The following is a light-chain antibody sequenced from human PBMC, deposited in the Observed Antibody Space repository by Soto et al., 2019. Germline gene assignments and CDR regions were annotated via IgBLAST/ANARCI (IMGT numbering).Light chain of an antibody. V-gene: IGLV2-14*03. CDR1: STDVDTYNY. Sequence: QSALTRPASVSGSPGQSITISCSGISTDVDTYNYVSWYQLHPGEAPKVLIYDVNSRPSGVSNRFSGSRSGNTASLTISGLQAEDEAHYYCCSHTTGSTSYVFGTVTKVNFL. J-gene: IGLJ1*01. CDR3: CSHTTGSTSYV. CDR2: DVN.